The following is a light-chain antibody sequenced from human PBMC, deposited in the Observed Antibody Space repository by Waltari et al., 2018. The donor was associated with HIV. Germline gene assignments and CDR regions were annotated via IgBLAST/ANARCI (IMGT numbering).Light chain of an antibody. Sequence: IVLTQSPGTLSLSPGERATLSCRASQNIHTSHLAWYQQQPGQAPGRLFYDASTRAAGIPDRFSGSGSGTDFSLTISRLEPEDFAVYYCQQYGAGYTFGLGTRLDIK. V-gene: IGKV3-20*01. J-gene: IGKJ2*01. CDR2: DAS. CDR1: QNIHTSH. CDR3: QQYGAGYT.